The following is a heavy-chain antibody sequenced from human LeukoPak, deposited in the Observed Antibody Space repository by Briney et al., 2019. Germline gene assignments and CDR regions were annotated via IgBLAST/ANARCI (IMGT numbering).Heavy chain of an antibody. J-gene: IGHJ4*02. Sequence: GESLKVSCKGSGYSFTSYWIGWVRQMPGKGLEWMGIIHPGDSDTRYSPSFQGQVTISADKSISTAYLQWSSLKASDTAMYYCATAPCDSSGYYLFDYWGQGTLVTVSS. D-gene: IGHD3-22*01. CDR2: IHPGDSDT. CDR1: GYSFTSYW. V-gene: IGHV5-51*01. CDR3: ATAPCDSSGYYLFDY.